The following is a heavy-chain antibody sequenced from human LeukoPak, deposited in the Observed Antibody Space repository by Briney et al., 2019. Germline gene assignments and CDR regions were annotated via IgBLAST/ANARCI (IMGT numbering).Heavy chain of an antibody. J-gene: IGHJ4*02. CDR2: ISAYNGNT. D-gene: IGHD3-3*01. V-gene: IGHV1-18*01. CDR1: GYTFTRYG. Sequence: GASVKVSCKASGYTFTRYGISWVRQAPGQGLEWMGWISAYNGNTNYAQKLQGRVTMTTDTSTSTAYMELRSLRSDDTAVYYCARDYYDFWSGYSSLLNYWGQGTLVTVSS. CDR3: ARDYYDFWSGYSSLLNY.